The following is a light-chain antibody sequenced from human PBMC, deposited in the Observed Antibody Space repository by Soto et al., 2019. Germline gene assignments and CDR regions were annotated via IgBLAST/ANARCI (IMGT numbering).Light chain of an antibody. CDR3: SSYRASSTTHYV. V-gene: IGLV2-14*03. CDR1: SSDIGGYNY. Sequence: QSVLTQPASLSGSPGQSITISCTGTSSDIGGYNYVSWYQQHPGKAPKLIIHDVTNRPSGVSDRCFGSKSGNTASLTISGLQAEDEADYDCSSYRASSTTHYVFGTGTKLTVL. J-gene: IGLJ1*01. CDR2: DVT.